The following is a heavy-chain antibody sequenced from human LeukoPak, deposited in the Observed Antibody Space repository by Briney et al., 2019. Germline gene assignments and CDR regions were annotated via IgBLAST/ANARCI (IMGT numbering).Heavy chain of an antibody. CDR3: ASPHRPYDSSGYLDY. V-gene: IGHV3-30-3*01. CDR1: GFTFSSYA. J-gene: IGHJ4*02. Sequence: PGGSPRLSCAASGFTFSSYAMHWVRQAPGKGLEWVAVISYDGSNKYYADSVKGRFTISRDNSKNTLYLQMNSLRAEDTAVYYCASPHRPYDSSGYLDYWGQGTLVTVSS. CDR2: ISYDGSNK. D-gene: IGHD3-22*01.